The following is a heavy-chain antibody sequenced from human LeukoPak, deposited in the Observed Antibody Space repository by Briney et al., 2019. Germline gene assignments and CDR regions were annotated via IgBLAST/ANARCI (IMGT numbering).Heavy chain of an antibody. CDR3: ARDPHYDFWSGSTTIYGMDV. CDR2: INPNSGGT. D-gene: IGHD3-3*01. CDR1: GYTFTGYY. Sequence: ASVMVSCKASGYTFTGYYMHWVRQAPGQGLEWMGWINPNSGGTNYAQKFQGWVTMTRDTSISTAYMELSRLRSDDTAVYYCARDPHYDFWSGSTTIYGMDVWGQGTTVTVSS. J-gene: IGHJ6*02. V-gene: IGHV1-2*04.